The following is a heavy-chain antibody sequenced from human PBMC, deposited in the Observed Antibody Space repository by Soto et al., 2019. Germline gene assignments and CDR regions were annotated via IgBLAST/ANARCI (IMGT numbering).Heavy chain of an antibody. CDR2: IYWDDDK. Sequence: QITLKESGPTLVRPAQTLTLTCGFSGFSLSSYGMGVAWIRQPPGKAQEWLALIYWDDDKRYSPSLKDRLAISKDTSSSQVVLTITNMDPGDTATYFCAHAGDYALLTFDHWGPGTLVTVSS. J-gene: IGHJ4*02. D-gene: IGHD4-17*01. CDR3: AHAGDYALLTFDH. CDR1: GFSLSSYGMG. V-gene: IGHV2-5*02.